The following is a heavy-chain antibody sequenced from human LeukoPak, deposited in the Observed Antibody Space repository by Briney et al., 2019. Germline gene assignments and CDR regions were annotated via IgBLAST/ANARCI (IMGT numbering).Heavy chain of an antibody. V-gene: IGHV3-21*01. CDR1: GFTFSSYS. D-gene: IGHD3-3*01. Sequence: PGGSLRLSCAASGFTFSSYSMNWVRQAPGKGLEWVSSISSSSSYIYYADSVKGRFTISRDNAKNSLYLQMNSLRAEDTAVYYCARWFGDFWSGYYFDYWGQGTLVTVSS. J-gene: IGHJ4*02. CDR2: ISSSSSYI. CDR3: ARWFGDFWSGYYFDY.